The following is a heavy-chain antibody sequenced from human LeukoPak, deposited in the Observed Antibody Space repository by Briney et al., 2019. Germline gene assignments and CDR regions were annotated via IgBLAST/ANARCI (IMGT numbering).Heavy chain of an antibody. D-gene: IGHD1-26*01. CDR1: GFIVSNNY. Sequence: GGSLRLSCAASGFIVSNNYMNWVRQAPGKGLEWVSVIHSGGSTYYADSVKGRFTISRDNSKNTVNLQMDDLRAEDTAVYYCARSWDARLNFDYWGQGTLVTVSS. V-gene: IGHV3-66*02. J-gene: IGHJ4*02. CDR3: ARSWDARLNFDY. CDR2: IHSGGST.